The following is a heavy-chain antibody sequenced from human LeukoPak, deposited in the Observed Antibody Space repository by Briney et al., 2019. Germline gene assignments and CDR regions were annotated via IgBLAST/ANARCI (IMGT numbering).Heavy chain of an antibody. CDR2: IRYDGSNK. J-gene: IGHJ4*02. D-gene: IGHD2-2*01. CDR1: GFTFSSYG. V-gene: IGHV3-30*02. Sequence: GGSLRLSCAASGFTFSSYGMHWVRQAPGKGLEWMAFIRYDGSNKYYADSVKGRFTISRDNSKNTLYLQMSSLRAEDTAVYYCAKVRSYQLPIDYWGQGTLVTVSS. CDR3: AKVRSYQLPIDY.